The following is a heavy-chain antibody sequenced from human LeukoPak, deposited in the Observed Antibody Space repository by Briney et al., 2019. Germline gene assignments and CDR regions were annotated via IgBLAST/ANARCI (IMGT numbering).Heavy chain of an antibody. D-gene: IGHD3-10*01. CDR3: ARDLWGSGIDN. CDR1: GGSISSYY. CDR2: IYYSGST. Sequence: SETLSLTCTVSGGSISSYYWSWIRQPPRKGLEWIGYIYYSGSTNYNPSLKSRVTISVDTSKNQFSLKLSSVTAADTAVYYCARDLWGSGIDNWGQGTLVTVSS. J-gene: IGHJ4*02. V-gene: IGHV4-59*12.